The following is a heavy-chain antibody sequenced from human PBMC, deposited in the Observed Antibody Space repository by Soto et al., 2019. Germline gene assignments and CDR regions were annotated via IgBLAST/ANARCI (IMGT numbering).Heavy chain of an antibody. D-gene: IGHD3-9*01. CDR3: ARDEYFDWLGAFDI. Sequence: PSETLSLTCTVSGGSVSSGSYYWSWIRQPPGKGLEWIGYIYYSGSTNYNPSLKSRVTISVDTSKNQFSLKLSSVTAADTAVYYCARDEYFDWLGAFDIWGQGTMVTVS. J-gene: IGHJ3*02. V-gene: IGHV4-61*01. CDR1: GGSVSSGSYY. CDR2: IYYSGST.